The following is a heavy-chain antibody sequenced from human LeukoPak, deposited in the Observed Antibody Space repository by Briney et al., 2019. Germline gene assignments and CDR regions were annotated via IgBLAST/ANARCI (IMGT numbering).Heavy chain of an antibody. V-gene: IGHV4-34*01. CDR1: GGSFSGYY. CDR2: INHSGST. Sequence: SETLSLTCAVYGGSFSGYYWSSIRQPPGKGLEWIGEINHSGSTNYNPSLKSRVTISVDTSKNQFSRKLSSVTAADTAVFFSARGPPSDNLESSGLYYVFVYWGQGTLVTVSS. CDR3: ARGPPSDNLESSGLYYVFVY. J-gene: IGHJ4*02. D-gene: IGHD3-22*01.